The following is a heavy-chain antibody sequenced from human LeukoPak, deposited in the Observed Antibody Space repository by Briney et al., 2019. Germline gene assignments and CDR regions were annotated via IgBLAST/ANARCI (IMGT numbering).Heavy chain of an antibody. D-gene: IGHD3-10*01. CDR3: ARQISDYYYYYIDV. V-gene: IGHV4-39*01. J-gene: IGHJ6*03. CDR1: GGSISSSSYY. Sequence: PSETLSLTCTVSGGSISSSSYYWGWIRQPPGKGLEWIGSIYYSGSTYYSPSLKSRVTISVDTSKNQFSLTLRSVTAADTAVYYCARQISDYYYYYIDVWGKGTTVTVSS. CDR2: IYYSGST.